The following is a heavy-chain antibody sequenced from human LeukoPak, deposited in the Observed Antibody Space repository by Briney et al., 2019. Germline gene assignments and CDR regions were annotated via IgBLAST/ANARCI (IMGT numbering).Heavy chain of an antibody. Sequence: LGESLKISCKGSGYSFTNYWIGWVRQMPGKGLELMGLIYPGDSDTRYSPSFQGQVTISADKSTSIAYLQWSSLKASDSAMYYCARREDSGSYSFDYWGQGTLVTVSS. CDR2: IYPGDSDT. CDR3: ARREDSGSYSFDY. D-gene: IGHD1-26*01. J-gene: IGHJ4*02. V-gene: IGHV5-51*01. CDR1: GYSFTNYW.